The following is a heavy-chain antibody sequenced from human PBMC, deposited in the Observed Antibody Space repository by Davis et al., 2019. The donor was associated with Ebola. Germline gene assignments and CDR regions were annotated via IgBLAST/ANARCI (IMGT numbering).Heavy chain of an antibody. V-gene: IGHV2-5*02. D-gene: IGHD3-10*01. Sequence: SGPTLVNPTQTVTLTCTFSGFSLSTHGVGVGWIRQPQGKALEWLVVIYWDDDKYYSPSLKSRLTITKDTSKNQVVLTVTNMDPVDTATYYCSHVYYVSGSYRLFDYWGQGTLVTVSS. CDR1: GFSLSTHGVG. J-gene: IGHJ4*02. CDR2: IYWDDDK. CDR3: SHVYYVSGSYRLFDY.